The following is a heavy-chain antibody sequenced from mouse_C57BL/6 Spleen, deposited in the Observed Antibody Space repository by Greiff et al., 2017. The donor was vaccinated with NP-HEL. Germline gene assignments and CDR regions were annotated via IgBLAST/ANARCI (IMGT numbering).Heavy chain of an antibody. V-gene: IGHV1-85*01. D-gene: IGHD1-1*01. Sequence: VQLVESGPELVKPGASVKLSCKASGYTFTSYDINWVKQRPGQGLEWIGWIYPRDGSTKYNEKFKGKATLTVDTSSSTAYMELHSLTSEDSAVYFCARGITTVVATGDYWGQGTTLTVSS. CDR3: ARGITTVVATGDY. CDR2: IYPRDGST. CDR1: GYTFTSYD. J-gene: IGHJ2*01.